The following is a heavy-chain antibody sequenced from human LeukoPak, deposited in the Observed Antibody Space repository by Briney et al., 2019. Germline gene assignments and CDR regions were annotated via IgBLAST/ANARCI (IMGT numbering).Heavy chain of an antibody. Sequence: SVKVSFKASGGTFSSYAISWVRQAPGQGLEWMGRIIPILGIANYAQKFQGRVTITADKSTSTAYMELSSLRSEDTAVYYCARDPRISLGGGYFDYWGQGTLVTVSS. CDR1: GGTFSSYA. V-gene: IGHV1-69*04. CDR3: ARDPRISLGGGYFDY. D-gene: IGHD3-16*01. CDR2: IIPILGIA. J-gene: IGHJ4*02.